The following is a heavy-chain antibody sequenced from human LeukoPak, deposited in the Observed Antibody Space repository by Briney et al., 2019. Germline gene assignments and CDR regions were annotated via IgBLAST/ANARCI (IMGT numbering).Heavy chain of an antibody. CDR3: ARVLTHDFWSGYYAFDY. Sequence: ASVKVSCKASGYTFTSYGISWVRQAPGQGLEWMGWISAYNGNTNYAQKLQGRVTMTTDTSTSTAYMELRSLRSDDTAVYYCARVLTHDFWSGYYAFDYWGQGTLVTVSS. CDR2: ISAYNGNT. J-gene: IGHJ4*02. CDR1: GYTFTSYG. D-gene: IGHD3-3*01. V-gene: IGHV1-18*01.